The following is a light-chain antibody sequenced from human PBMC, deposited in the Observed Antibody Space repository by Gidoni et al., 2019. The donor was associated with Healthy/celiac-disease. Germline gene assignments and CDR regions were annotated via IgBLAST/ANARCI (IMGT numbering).Light chain of an antibody. CDR1: QSVSSY. CDR3: QKRSNWPPT. Sequence: EIVLTQSPATLSLSPGERATLSCTASQSVSSYLAWYQQKPGQAPRLLNYDASNRATGIPARCSGSGAGTDFTLTISRLEPEDFAVYYCQKRSNWPPTFGGGTKVEIK. V-gene: IGKV3-11*01. CDR2: DAS. J-gene: IGKJ4*01.